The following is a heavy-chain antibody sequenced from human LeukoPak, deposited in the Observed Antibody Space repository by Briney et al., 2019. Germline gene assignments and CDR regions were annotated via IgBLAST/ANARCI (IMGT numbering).Heavy chain of an antibody. CDR1: GFTFNNYA. CDR3: ARDDGGSTFDI. Sequence: PGGSLRLSCATSGFTFNNYAMSWVRQAPGKGLEWVSSISSSSTYKYFADSVKGRFTISRDNAKNSLYLQMNSLRAEDTAVYYCARDDGGSTFDIWGQGTMVTVSS. J-gene: IGHJ3*02. V-gene: IGHV3-21*01. D-gene: IGHD1-26*01. CDR2: ISSSSTYK.